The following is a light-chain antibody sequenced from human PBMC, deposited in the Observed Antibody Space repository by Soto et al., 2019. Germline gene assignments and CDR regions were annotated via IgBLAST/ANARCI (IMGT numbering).Light chain of an antibody. J-gene: IGKJ1*01. CDR3: QQYNAYSQA. CDR1: ESFSRC. CDR2: QAS. V-gene: IGKV1-5*03. Sequence: DIQMTQSPSTLSASVGERVTITCRVSESFSRCLAWYQQKPGRTPKLLIYQASILETGFPSRFSGSGSGTEFTLTISSLQPDDFATYYRQQYNAYSQAFGQGTKV.